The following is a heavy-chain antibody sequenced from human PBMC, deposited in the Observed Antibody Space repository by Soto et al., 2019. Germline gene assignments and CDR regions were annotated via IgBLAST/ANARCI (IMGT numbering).Heavy chain of an antibody. J-gene: IGHJ6*02. CDR1: GFTFSSYA. D-gene: IGHD3-10*01. Sequence: EVQLLESGGGLVQPGGSLRLSCAASGFTFSSYAMSWVRQAPGKGLEWVSAISGSGGSKYYADSVKGRFTISRDNSKNTLYLQMNSLRAEDTAVYYCAKDRGYPDYYYYYGMDVWGQGTTVTVSS. V-gene: IGHV3-23*01. CDR2: ISGSGGSK. CDR3: AKDRGYPDYYYYYGMDV.